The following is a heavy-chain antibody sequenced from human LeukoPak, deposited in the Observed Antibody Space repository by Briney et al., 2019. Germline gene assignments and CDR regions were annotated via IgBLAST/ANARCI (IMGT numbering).Heavy chain of an antibody. CDR2: ISSNGGST. CDR1: GFTFSSYA. CDR3: VKDRGVAFDY. V-gene: IGHV3-64D*06. D-gene: IGHD3-10*01. J-gene: IGHJ4*02. Sequence: PGGSLRLSCSASGFTFSSYAMHWVRQAPGKGLEYVSAISSNGGSTYYADAVKGRFTISRDNSKNTLYLQISSLRAEDTAVYYCVKDRGVAFDYWGQGTLVTVSS.